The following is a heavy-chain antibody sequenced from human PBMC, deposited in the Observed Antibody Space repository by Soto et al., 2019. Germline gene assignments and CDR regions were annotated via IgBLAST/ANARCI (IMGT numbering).Heavy chain of an antibody. CDR3: ARDGFGSYPQSEYFQT. CDR2: VSPSGTAT. V-gene: IGHV3-23*01. CDR1: GFTFINYA. D-gene: IGHD1-26*01. J-gene: IGHJ1*01. Sequence: EVQLLQSGGGLVQPGGSLRLSCAASGFTFINYAMSWVRQAPGKWLGWVSGVSPSGTATYYIDSVKGRFTISRDNSKNTVSLQMSSLRDEDTAVYYCARDGFGSYPQSEYFQTWGQGTLVTVSS.